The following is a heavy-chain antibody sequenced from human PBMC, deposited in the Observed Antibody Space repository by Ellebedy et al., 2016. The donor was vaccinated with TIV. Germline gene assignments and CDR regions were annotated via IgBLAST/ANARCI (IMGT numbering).Heavy chain of an antibody. Sequence: SETLSLXXNVSGGSISSHSYYWAWIRQTPGQGLEWIGSVYYTGDTHHSPSLKSRVSISVDTSKNQFSLRLTSVTAADTAIYFCARVSLAVTRSALAFDFWGQGTLVTVSS. J-gene: IGHJ4*02. CDR1: GGSISSHSYY. V-gene: IGHV4-39*01. D-gene: IGHD2-15*01. CDR3: ARVSLAVTRSALAFDF. CDR2: VYYTGDT.